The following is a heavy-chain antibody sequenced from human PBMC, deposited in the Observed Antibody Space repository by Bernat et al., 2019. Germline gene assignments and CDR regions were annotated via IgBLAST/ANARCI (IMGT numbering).Heavy chain of an antibody. Sequence: QVQLVESGGGVVQPGRSLRLSCAASGFTFSSYGMHWVRQAPGKGLEWVAVISYDGSNKYYADSVKGRFTISRDNSKNTLYLQMNRLRAEDTAVYYCAKGSGWYNYWGQGTLVTVSS. CDR2: ISYDGSNK. CDR1: GFTFSSYG. D-gene: IGHD6-19*01. J-gene: IGHJ4*02. CDR3: AKGSGWYNY. V-gene: IGHV3-30*18.